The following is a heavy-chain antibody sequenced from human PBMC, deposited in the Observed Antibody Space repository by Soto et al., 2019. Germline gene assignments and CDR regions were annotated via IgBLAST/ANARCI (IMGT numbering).Heavy chain of an antibody. D-gene: IGHD3-3*01. J-gene: IGHJ6*02. V-gene: IGHV4-31*03. Sequence: QVQLQESGPGLVKPSQTLSLTCTVSGGSISSGGYYWSWIRQHPGKGLEWIGYIYYSGSTYYNPSLKSRVTISVDTSKNQFSLKLSSVTAADTAVYYRARAPKSITIFGVAHLGMDVWGQGTTVTVSS. CDR2: IYYSGST. CDR1: GGSISSGGYY. CDR3: ARAPKSITIFGVAHLGMDV.